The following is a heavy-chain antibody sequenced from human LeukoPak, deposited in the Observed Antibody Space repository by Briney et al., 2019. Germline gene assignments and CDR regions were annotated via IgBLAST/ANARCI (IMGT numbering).Heavy chain of an antibody. J-gene: IGHJ4*02. D-gene: IGHD6-19*01. Sequence: GGSLRLSCTASGFTFGDYAMSWFRQAPGKGLEWVGFIRSKTYGGTTEYAASVKGGFTISRDDSKSITYLQMNSLKTEDTAVYYCTRLSSIAVAGTGDYWGQGTLVTVSS. V-gene: IGHV3-49*03. CDR1: GFTFGDYA. CDR2: IRSKTYGGTT. CDR3: TRLSSIAVAGTGDY.